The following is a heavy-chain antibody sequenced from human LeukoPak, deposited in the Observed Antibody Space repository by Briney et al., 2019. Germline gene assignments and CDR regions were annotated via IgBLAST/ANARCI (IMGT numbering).Heavy chain of an antibody. J-gene: IGHJ6*02. V-gene: IGHV3-33*01. D-gene: IGHD3-3*01. CDR3: ARDSLRFLEWLRYGMDV. Sequence: GGSLRLSCAASGFTFSSYGMHWVRQAPGKGLEWVAVIWYDGSNKYYADSVKGRFTISRDNSKNTLYLQMNSLRAEDTAAYYCARDSLRFLEWLRYGMDVWGQGTTVTVSS. CDR2: IWYDGSNK. CDR1: GFTFSSYG.